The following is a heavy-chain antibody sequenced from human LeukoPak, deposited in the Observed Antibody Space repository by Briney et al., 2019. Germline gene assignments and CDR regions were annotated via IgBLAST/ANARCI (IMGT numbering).Heavy chain of an antibody. CDR2: ISGSGGST. J-gene: IGHJ4*02. V-gene: IGHV3-23*01. CDR1: GFTFSSYA. Sequence: GGSLRLSCAASGFTFSSYAMSWVRQAPGEGLEWVSAISGSGGSTYYADSVKGRFTISRDNSKNTLYLQMNSLRAEDTTVYYCAKDLGDGYNIGYWGQGTLVTVSS. CDR3: AKDLGDGYNIGY. D-gene: IGHD5-24*01.